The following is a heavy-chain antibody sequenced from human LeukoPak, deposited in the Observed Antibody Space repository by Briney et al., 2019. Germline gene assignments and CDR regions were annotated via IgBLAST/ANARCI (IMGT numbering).Heavy chain of an antibody. J-gene: IGHJ4*02. CDR1: GFTFSDYY. V-gene: IGHV3-11*01. D-gene: IGHD2-2*01. CDR3: AKDHNHPKFVVVVPAAMYY. CDR2: ISSSGSTI. Sequence: PGGSLRLSCAASGFTFSDYYMSWIRQAPGKGLEWVSYISSSGSTIYYADSVKGRFTISRDNAKNSLYLQMNSLRAEDTAVYYCAKDHNHPKFVVVVPAAMYYWGQGTLVTVSS.